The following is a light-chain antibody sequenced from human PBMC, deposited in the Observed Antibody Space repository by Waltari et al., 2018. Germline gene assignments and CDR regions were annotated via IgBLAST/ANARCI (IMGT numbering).Light chain of an antibody. CDR2: KDI. V-gene: IGLV3-25*03. CDR3: LSADSSRPYLYV. J-gene: IGLJ1*01. Sequence: SYALTQPPPVPLSPAQTARITSSGDAFPRPFAYWSQHKPGQAPVLVLYKDIERPSGTPVRFSASSSGTPFTLTISGVQAEDEADYYRLSADSSRPYLYVFGSGTTVTVL. CDR1: AFPRPF.